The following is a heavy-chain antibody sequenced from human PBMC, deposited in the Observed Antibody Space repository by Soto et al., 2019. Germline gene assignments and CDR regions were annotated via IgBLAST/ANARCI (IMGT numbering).Heavy chain of an antibody. CDR2: INSDGTTT. CDR3: TRGGAIGAEIYHFEN. CDR1: GFTFTSNW. V-gene: IGHV3-74*01. D-gene: IGHD6-25*01. J-gene: IGHJ4*02. Sequence: EVQLVESGGGLVQPGGSLRLSCAASGFTFTSNWMHWVRQAPGKGLVWVSRINSDGTTTTYADSVKGRFTISRDNAKNTLYLQVNSMGGEDTAVYYCTRGGAIGAEIYHFENWGQGTLVTVSS.